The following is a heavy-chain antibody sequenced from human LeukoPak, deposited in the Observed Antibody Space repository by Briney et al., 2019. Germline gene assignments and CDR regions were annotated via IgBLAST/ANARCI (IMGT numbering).Heavy chain of an antibody. V-gene: IGHV3-7*04. CDR1: GFTFSSHW. J-gene: IGHJ4*02. Sequence: GGSLRLSCAASGFTFSSHWMSWVRQAPGKGLEWVANIKQDGSEEYYVDSVKGRFTISRDNAKNSLYLQMNSLRAEDTAVYYCARDRTGSGWYKDYWGQGTLVTVSS. CDR2: IKQDGSEE. CDR3: ARDRTGSGWYKDY. D-gene: IGHD6-19*01.